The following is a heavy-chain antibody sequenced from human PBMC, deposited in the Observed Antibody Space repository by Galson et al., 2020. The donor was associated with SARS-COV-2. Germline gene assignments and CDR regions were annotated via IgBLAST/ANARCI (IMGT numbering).Heavy chain of an antibody. Sequence: SNTLSLTCAVYGGSCSGYYWSWTRHPPGKGLEWIGEINHSGSTNYNPSRKSRVTISVHTSKNQFSLKLSSVTAADTAVYYCARRNYYYGMDVWGQGTTVTVSS. CDR1: GGSCSGYY. J-gene: IGHJ6*02. V-gene: IGHV4-34*01. CDR3: ARRNYYYGMDV. CDR2: INHSGST.